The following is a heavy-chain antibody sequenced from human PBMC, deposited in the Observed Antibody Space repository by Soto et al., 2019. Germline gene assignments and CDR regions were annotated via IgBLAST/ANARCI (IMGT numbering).Heavy chain of an antibody. J-gene: IGHJ4*02. CDR2: MQPSSGRT. V-gene: IGHV1-8*02. Sequence: ASVKVSCKASGYTFTIDVMHWVRQAPGQGLEWMGWMQPSSGRTGYAQKFQGRVTMTRDTSINTAYMELSSLTSDDTAFYYCARGVTAGVDYWGQGTLVTVSS. CDR3: ARGVTAGVDY. D-gene: IGHD1-26*01. CDR1: GYTFTIDV.